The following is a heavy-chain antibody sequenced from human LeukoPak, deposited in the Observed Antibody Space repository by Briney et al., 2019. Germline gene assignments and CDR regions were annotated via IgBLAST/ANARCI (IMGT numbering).Heavy chain of an antibody. CDR2: ISAHNGNT. D-gene: IGHD6-19*01. Sequence: ASVKVSCKASGYTFTSYGISWVRQAPGQGLEWMGWISAHNGNTNYAQKLQGRVTMTTDTSTSTAYMELRSLRSDDTAVYYCASTPGAPAVAGPLGYWGQGTLVTVSS. V-gene: IGHV1-18*01. CDR1: GYTFTSYG. CDR3: ASTPGAPAVAGPLGY. J-gene: IGHJ4*02.